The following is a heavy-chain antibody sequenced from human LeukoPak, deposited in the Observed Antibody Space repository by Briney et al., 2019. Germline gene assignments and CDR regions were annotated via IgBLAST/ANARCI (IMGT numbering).Heavy chain of an antibody. J-gene: IGHJ6*03. V-gene: IGHV3-30*04. D-gene: IGHD4-23*01. CDR2: ISYDGSNK. Sequence: PGRSLRLTCAASGFTFSSYAMHWVRQAPGKGLEWVAVISYDGSNKYYADSGKGRFTIERGNSKKTLDMQMNSLREEETAVYYCARAGDYGGNYYYYYMDVWGKGTTVTVSS. CDR1: GFTFSSYA. CDR3: ARAGDYGGNYYYYYMDV.